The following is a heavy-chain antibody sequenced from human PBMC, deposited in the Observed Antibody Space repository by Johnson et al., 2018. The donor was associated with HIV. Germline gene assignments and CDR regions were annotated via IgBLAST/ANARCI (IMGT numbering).Heavy chain of an antibody. J-gene: IGHJ3*02. V-gene: IGHV3-9*01. CDR2: ISWNSGSI. CDR3: AKDGRNGIAAAEPPAFDI. Sequence: VQLVESGGVVVQPGGSLRLSCAASGFTFDDYAMHWVRQAPGKGLEWVSGISWNSGSIGYADSVKGRFTISRDNAKNSLYLQMNSLRAEDTAVYYCAKDGRNGIAAAEPPAFDIWGQGTMVTVSS. D-gene: IGHD6-13*01. CDR1: GFTFDDYA.